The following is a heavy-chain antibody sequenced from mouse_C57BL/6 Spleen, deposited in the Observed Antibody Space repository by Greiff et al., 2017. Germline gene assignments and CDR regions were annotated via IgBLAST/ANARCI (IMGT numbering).Heavy chain of an antibody. CDR1: GYTFTSYG. Sequence: QVQLQQSGAELARPGASVKLSCKASGYTFTSYGISWVKQRTGQGLEWIGELYPRSGNTYYNEKFKGKATLTADKSSSTAYMELRSLTSEDSAVYFCARSRYYSNRPGAMDDWGQGTSVTVSS. V-gene: IGHV1-81*01. D-gene: IGHD2-5*01. CDR2: LYPRSGNT. J-gene: IGHJ4*01. CDR3: ARSRYYSNRPGAMDD.